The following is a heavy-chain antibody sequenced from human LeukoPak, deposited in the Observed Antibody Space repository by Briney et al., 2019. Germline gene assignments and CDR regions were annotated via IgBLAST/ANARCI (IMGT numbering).Heavy chain of an antibody. J-gene: IGHJ4*02. D-gene: IGHD5-24*01. CDR2: ISSSSSYI. CDR3: ARDTGYNEPYYFDY. V-gene: IGHV3-21*01. Sequence: PGGSLRLSCAASGFTVSSNYMSWVRQAPGKGLEWVSFISSSSSYIYYADSVKGRFTISRDNAKNSQYLQMNSLRAEDTAVYYCARDTGYNEPYYFDYWGQGTLVTVSS. CDR1: GFTVSSNY.